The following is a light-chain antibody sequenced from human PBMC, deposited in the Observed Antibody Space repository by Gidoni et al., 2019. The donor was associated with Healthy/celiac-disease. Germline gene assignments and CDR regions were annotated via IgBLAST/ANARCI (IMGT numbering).Light chain of an antibody. V-gene: IGKV1-12*01. J-gene: IGKJ2*01. CDR3: QQDNSFPYT. Sequence: DIQMPQSPSSVSASVGDRVPITCRASQGSSSCLAWYQQKQGKAPKLLIYAASSLQSGVPSRFSGSGSGTDFTLTISSLQPEDFATYYCQQDNSFPYTFGQGTKLEIK. CDR2: AAS. CDR1: QGSSSC.